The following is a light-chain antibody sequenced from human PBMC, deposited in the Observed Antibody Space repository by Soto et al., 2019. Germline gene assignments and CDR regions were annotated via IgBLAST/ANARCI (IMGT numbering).Light chain of an antibody. CDR2: DVN. Sequence: QSALTQPRSVSGSPGQSVTISCTGTSSDVGGYNYVSWYQQHPGKAPKLMIYDVNKRPSGVPDRFSGSKSGNTASLTISGLQDEDEANYYCGSYAGNYDVVFGGGTKLTVL. CDR3: GSYAGNYDVV. J-gene: IGLJ2*01. CDR1: SSDVGGYNY. V-gene: IGLV2-11*01.